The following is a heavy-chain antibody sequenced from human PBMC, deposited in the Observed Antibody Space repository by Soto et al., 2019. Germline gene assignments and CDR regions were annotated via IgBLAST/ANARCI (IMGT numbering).Heavy chain of an antibody. CDR3: AKDRVNHNSVWDPFDI. D-gene: IGHD2-21*01. J-gene: IGHJ3*02. CDR2: ISASGDNT. CDR1: GITFSNYA. V-gene: IGHV3-23*01. Sequence: EVQLLESGGGLVQPGGSLRLSCVASGITFSNYAMSWVRQAPGKGLEWVSAISASGDNTYYPDSVKGRFTISRDNSKNTLYLQMNSLRAEDTAVYYCAKDRVNHNSVWDPFDIWGQGTMVTVSS.